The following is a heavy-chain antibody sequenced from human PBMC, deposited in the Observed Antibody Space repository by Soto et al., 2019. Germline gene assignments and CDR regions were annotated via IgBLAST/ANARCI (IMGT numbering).Heavy chain of an antibody. CDR1: GGSISSSSYY. CDR2: IYYSGST. CDR3: ARGSSSWYNWFDP. Sequence: SETLSLTCTVSGGSISSSSYYWGWIRQPPGKGLEWIGSIYYSGSTYYNPSLKSRVTISVDTSKNQFSLKLSSVTAADTDVYYCARGSSSWYNWFDPWGQGTLVTVSS. V-gene: IGHV4-39*01. D-gene: IGHD6-13*01. J-gene: IGHJ5*02.